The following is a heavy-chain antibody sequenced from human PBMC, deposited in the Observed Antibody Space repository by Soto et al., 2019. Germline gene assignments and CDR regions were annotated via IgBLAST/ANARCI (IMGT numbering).Heavy chain of an antibody. V-gene: IGHV6-1*01. J-gene: IGHJ6*02. CDR2: TYYRSKWYN. Sequence: SQTLSLTCAISGDSVSSNSASLKFIRQSPSRVLECLVRTYYRSKWYNDYAVSVKSRITINPDTSKNQFSLQLNSVTPEDTAVYYCARVRYHSSGYYSPYYYYGMDVWGQGTTVTVSS. CDR3: ARVRYHSSGYYSPYYYYGMDV. D-gene: IGHD3-22*01. CDR1: GDSVSSNSAS.